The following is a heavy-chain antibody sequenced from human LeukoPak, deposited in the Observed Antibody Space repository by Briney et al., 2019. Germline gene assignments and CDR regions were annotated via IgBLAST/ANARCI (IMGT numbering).Heavy chain of an antibody. J-gene: IGHJ6*02. CDR1: GYTFTGYY. CDR2: INPNSGGT. Sequence: ASVKVSCKASGYTFTGYYMHWVRQAPGQGLEWMGWINPNSGGTNYAQKFQGRVTMTRDTSISTAYMELSRLRSDDTAVYYCAGAGIAAAGGFYYYYYGMDVWGQGTTVTVSS. CDR3: AGAGIAAAGGFYYYYYGMDV. V-gene: IGHV1-2*02. D-gene: IGHD6-13*01.